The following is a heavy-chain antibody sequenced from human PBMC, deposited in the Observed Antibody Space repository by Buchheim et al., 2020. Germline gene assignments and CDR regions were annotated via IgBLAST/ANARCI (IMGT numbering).Heavy chain of an antibody. D-gene: IGHD2-15*01. J-gene: IGHJ4*02. CDR3: ARGIAVDRPLLDY. V-gene: IGHV3-74*01. CDR1: GFTVSSHW. CDR2: VSNDGFST. Sequence: EVQLVESGGGLVQPGGSLRLSCAASGFTVSSHWMYWVRQAPGKGLVWVSRVSNDGFSTNYADFVEGRFTISRDSAKNTVYLQMNSLRAEDTALYYCARGIAVDRPLLDYWGQGTL.